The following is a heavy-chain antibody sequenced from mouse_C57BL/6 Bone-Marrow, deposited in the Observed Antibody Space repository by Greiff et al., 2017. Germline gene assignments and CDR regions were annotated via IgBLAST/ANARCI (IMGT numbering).Heavy chain of an antibody. V-gene: IGHV1-74*01. CDR2: IHPSDSDT. J-gene: IGHJ3*01. D-gene: IGHD2-3*01. CDR3: AMGWLLRKFAD. CDR1: GYTFTSYW. Sequence: QVQLQQPGAELVQPGASVKVSCKASGYTFTSYWMHWVKQRPGQGLEWIGRIHPSDSDTNYNQKFKGKATLTVDKSSSTAYMQHSSLTSEDSAVXYCAMGWLLRKFADWGQGTLVTVSA.